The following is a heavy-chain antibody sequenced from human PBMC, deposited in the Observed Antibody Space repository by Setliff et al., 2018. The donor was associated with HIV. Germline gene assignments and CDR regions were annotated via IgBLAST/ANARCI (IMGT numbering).Heavy chain of an antibody. Sequence: GESPKISCQASGYTFNICYIAWVRQVPGKGLEWMGIVYPADSDSTYSPSFQGQVTISADTSISTAYLHFSSLKASDTAMYYCARVGNWYNSLPSPVGDYWGQGTLVTVSS. CDR1: GYTFNICY. CDR2: VYPADSDS. CDR3: ARVGNWYNSLPSPVGDY. J-gene: IGHJ4*02. D-gene: IGHD1-20*01. V-gene: IGHV5-51*01.